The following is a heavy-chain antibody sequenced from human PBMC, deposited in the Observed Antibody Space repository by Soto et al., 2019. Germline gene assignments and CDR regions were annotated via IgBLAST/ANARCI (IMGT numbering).Heavy chain of an antibody. Sequence: EVQLVESGGGSVQPGGSLRLSCADSGFSFSTYLMNLFRQGPGKGLVWVARINTDGSSTNYADSVKCRFTISRDNAKNPRYLQMNRLRAEDTAVDYCGRAPGGYYIDGGQGTMVTVSS. CDR1: GFSFSTYL. D-gene: IGHD3-9*01. V-gene: IGHV3-74*01. CDR3: GRAPGGYYID. J-gene: IGHJ3*01. CDR2: INTDGSST.